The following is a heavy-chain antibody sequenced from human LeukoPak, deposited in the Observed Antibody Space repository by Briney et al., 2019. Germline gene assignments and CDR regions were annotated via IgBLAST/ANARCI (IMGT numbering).Heavy chain of an antibody. V-gene: IGHV4-59*01. CDR2: IYYSGST. CDR1: GGSISSYY. J-gene: IGHJ3*02. CDR3: ARVIPGDAFDI. Sequence: SETLSLTCTVSGGSISSYYWSWIRQPPGKGLEWIGYIYYSGSTNYNPSLKSRVTISVDTSKNQFSLKLSSVTAADTAVYYCARVIPGDAFDIWGRGTMVTVSS.